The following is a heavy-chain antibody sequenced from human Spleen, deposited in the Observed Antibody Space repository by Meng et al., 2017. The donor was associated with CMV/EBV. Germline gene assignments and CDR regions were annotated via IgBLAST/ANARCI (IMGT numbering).Heavy chain of an antibody. CDR2: IFNSGST. Sequence: SSTYYWGWSRQPPGTGLEWIGSIFNSGSTYYNPSLKSRVTISVDTSKNQFSLKLSSVTAADTAVYYCARHVTLGYCTGATCPYFDYWGQGTLVTVSS. D-gene: IGHD2-8*02. J-gene: IGHJ4*02. CDR3: ARHVTLGYCTGATCPYFDY. CDR1: SSTYY. V-gene: IGHV4-39*01.